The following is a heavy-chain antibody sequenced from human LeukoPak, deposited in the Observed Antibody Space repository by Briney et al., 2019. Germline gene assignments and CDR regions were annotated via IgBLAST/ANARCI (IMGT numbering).Heavy chain of an antibody. D-gene: IGHD5-18*01. CDR3: AREMVTSFDY. Sequence: PSETLSLTCTVSGGSISSYYWSWIRQPPGKGLEWIGYIYYSGSTNYNPSLKSRVTISVDTSKNQFSLKLSSVTAADTAVYYCAREMVTSFDYWGQGTLVTVSS. J-gene: IGHJ4*02. CDR1: GGSISSYY. CDR2: IYYSGST. V-gene: IGHV4-59*01.